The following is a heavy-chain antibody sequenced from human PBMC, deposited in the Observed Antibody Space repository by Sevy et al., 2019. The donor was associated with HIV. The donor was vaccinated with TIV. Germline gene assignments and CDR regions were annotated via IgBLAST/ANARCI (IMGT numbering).Heavy chain of an antibody. V-gene: IGHV3-30*18. CDR2: ISYDGSNK. J-gene: IGHJ4*02. CDR1: GFTFSSYG. CDR3: AKVSGRGFGESAFDY. D-gene: IGHD3-10*01. Sequence: GGSLRLSCAASGFTFSSYGMHWVRQAPGKGLEWVAVISYDGSNKYYAESVKGRFTISRDNSKNTLYLQMNSLRAEDTAVYYCAKVSGRGFGESAFDYWGQGTLVTVSS.